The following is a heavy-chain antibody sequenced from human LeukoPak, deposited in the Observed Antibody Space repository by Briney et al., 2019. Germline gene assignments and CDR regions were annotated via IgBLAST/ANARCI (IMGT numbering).Heavy chain of an antibody. CDR3: ARDGGYRDYFDY. CDR1: GFTVSSNY. V-gene: IGHV3-66*01. J-gene: IGHJ4*02. Sequence: GGSLRLSCAASGFTVSSNYMGWVRQAPGKGLEWVSVIYSGGSTYYADSVKGRFTISRDNSKNTLYLQMNSLRAEDTAVYYCARDGGYRDYFDYWGQGTLVTVSS. D-gene: IGHD3-16*01. CDR2: IYSGGST.